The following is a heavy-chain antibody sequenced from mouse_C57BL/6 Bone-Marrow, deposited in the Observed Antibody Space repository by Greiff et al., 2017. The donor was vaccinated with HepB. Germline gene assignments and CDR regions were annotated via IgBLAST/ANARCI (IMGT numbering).Heavy chain of an antibody. Sequence: EVKVVDSGGGLVKPGGSLKLSCAASGFTFSSYAMSWVRQTPEKRLEWVATISDGGSYTYYPDNVKGRFTISRDNAKNNLYLQMSHLKSEDTAMYYCARDPYYYGSPYYFDYWGQGTTLTVSS. CDR1: GFTFSSYA. V-gene: IGHV5-4*01. J-gene: IGHJ2*01. CDR3: ARDPYYYGSPYYFDY. D-gene: IGHD1-1*01. CDR2: ISDGGSYT.